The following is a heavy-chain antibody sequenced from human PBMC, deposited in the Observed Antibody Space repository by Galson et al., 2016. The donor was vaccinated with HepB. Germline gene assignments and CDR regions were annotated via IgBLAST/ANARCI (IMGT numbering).Heavy chain of an antibody. V-gene: IGHV3-23*01. CDR3: AHSGGD. CDR1: GLAFSTYA. Sequence: SLRLSCAASGLAFSTYAINWVRQVPGGGLDWVSLISGGGDATFYADSVKGRFIISRDNSKNMVFLQMSSLRVEDSATYYCAHSGGDWGPGTLVTVSS. D-gene: IGHD2-21*01. J-gene: IGHJ4*02. CDR2: ISGGGDAT.